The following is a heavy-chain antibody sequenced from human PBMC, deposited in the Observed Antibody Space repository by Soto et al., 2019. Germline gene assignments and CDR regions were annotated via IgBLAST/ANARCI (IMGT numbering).Heavy chain of an antibody. Sequence: SETLSLTCTVSGGSISSSSYYWGWIRQPPGKGLEWIGSIYYSGSTYYNPSLKSRVTISVDTSKNQFSLKLSSVTAADTAVYYCARHVVWFGRDNYYMDVWGKGTTVTVSS. J-gene: IGHJ6*03. D-gene: IGHD3-10*01. V-gene: IGHV4-39*01. CDR3: ARHVVWFGRDNYYMDV. CDR2: IYYSGST. CDR1: GGSISSSSYY.